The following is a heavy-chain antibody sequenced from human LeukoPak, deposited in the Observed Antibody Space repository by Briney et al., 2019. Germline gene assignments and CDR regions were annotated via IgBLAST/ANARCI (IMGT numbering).Heavy chain of an antibody. CDR3: ARGWELLNYYYYYGMDV. J-gene: IGHJ6*02. V-gene: IGHV1-8*01. CDR2: MNPNSGNT. D-gene: IGHD1-26*01. Sequence: ASVKASCKASGYTFTSYDINWVRQATGQGLEWMGWMNPNSGNTGYAQKFQGRVTMTRNTSISTAYMELSSLRSEDTAVYYCARGWELLNYYYYYGMDVWGQGTTVTVSS. CDR1: GYTFTSYD.